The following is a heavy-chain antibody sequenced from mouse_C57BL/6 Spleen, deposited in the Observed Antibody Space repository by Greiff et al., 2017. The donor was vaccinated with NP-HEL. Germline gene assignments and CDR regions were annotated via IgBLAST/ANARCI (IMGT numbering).Heavy chain of an antibody. V-gene: IGHV5-4*01. CDR2: ISDGGSYT. D-gene: IGHD2-4*01. Sequence: DVHLVESGGGLVKPGGSLKLSCAASGFTFSSYAMSWVRQTPEKRLEWVATISDGGSYTYYPDNVKGRFTISRDNAKNNLYLQMSHLKSEDTAMYYCARDGGDYGYAMDYWGQGTSVTVSS. CDR3: ARDGGDYGYAMDY. CDR1: GFTFSSYA. J-gene: IGHJ4*01.